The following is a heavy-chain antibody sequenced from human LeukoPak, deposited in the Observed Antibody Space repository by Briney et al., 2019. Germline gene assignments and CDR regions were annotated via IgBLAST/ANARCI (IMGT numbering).Heavy chain of an antibody. CDR1: GGSISSYY. V-gene: IGHV4-59*01. CDR3: ARAVLDYYYYYGMDV. CDR2: IYYSGST. J-gene: IGHJ6*02. D-gene: IGHD1-1*01. Sequence: SETLSLTCTVSGGSISSYYWSWIRLPPGKGLEWIGYIYYSGSTNYNPSLKSRVTISVDTSKNQFSLKLSSVTAADTAVYYCARAVLDYYYYYGMDVWGQGTTVTVSS.